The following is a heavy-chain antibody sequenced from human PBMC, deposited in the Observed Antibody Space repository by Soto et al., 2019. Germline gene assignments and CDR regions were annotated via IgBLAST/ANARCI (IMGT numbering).Heavy chain of an antibody. Sequence: GGSLRLSCTASGFTFGDYAMSWFRQAPGKGLEWVGFIRSKAYGGTTEYAASVKGRFTISRDDSKSIAYLQMNSLKSEDTAVYYCTRATRVADLDYQYYGMDVWGQGTTVTVSS. V-gene: IGHV3-49*03. CDR2: IRSKAYGGTT. CDR1: GFTFGDYA. D-gene: IGHD2-15*01. J-gene: IGHJ6*02. CDR3: TRATRVADLDYQYYGMDV.